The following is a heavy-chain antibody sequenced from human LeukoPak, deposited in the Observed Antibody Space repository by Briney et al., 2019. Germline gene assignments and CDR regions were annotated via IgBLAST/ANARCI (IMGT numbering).Heavy chain of an antibody. CDR1: GGSFSGYY. Sequence: PSETLSLTCAVYGGSFSGYYRSWIRQPPGKGLEWIGEINHSGSTNYNPSLKSRVTISVDTSKNQFSLKLSSVTAADTAVYYCARIYCGGDCYSPTANWYFDLWGRGTLVTVSS. V-gene: IGHV4-34*01. D-gene: IGHD2-21*02. CDR2: INHSGST. J-gene: IGHJ2*01. CDR3: ARIYCGGDCYSPTANWYFDL.